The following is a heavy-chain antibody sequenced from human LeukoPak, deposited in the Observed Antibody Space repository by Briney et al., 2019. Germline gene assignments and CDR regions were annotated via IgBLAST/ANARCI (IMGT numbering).Heavy chain of an antibody. V-gene: IGHV4-34*01. J-gene: IGHJ2*01. D-gene: IGHD1-14*01. CDR1: GGSFSGYY. CDR3: ARVSESEWSFDL. CDR2: INHSGST. Sequence: SETLSLTCAAYGGSFSGYYWSCIRQPPGKGLEWIGEINHSGSTNYNPSLKSRVTISVDTSKNQFSLKLSSVTAADTAVYYCARVSESEWSFDLWGRGTLVTVSS.